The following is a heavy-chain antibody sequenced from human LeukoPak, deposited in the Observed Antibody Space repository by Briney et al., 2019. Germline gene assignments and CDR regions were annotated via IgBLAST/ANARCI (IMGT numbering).Heavy chain of an antibody. CDR1: GGSISSGGYY. D-gene: IGHD1-26*01. Sequence: SGTLSLTCTVSGGSISSGGYYWSWIRQPPGKGLEWIGSIYYSGSTYYNPSLKSRVTISVDTSKNQFSLKLSSVTAADTAVYYCARIAPIVGARYYFDYWGQGTLVTVSS. CDR2: IYYSGST. CDR3: ARIAPIVGARYYFDY. J-gene: IGHJ4*02. V-gene: IGHV4-39*07.